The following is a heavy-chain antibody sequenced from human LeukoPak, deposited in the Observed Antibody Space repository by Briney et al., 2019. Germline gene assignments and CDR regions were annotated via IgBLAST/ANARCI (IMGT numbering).Heavy chain of an antibody. J-gene: IGHJ5*02. CDR3: ARGGYNFWETRA. Sequence: SETLSLTCTVSGGSISSGSYYWSWIRQPAGKGLEWIGRIYTSGSTNYNPSLKSRVTISVDTSKNQFSLKLSSVTAADTAVYYCARGGYNFWETRAWGQGTLVTVSS. CDR2: IYTSGST. V-gene: IGHV4-61*02. CDR1: GGSISSGSYY. D-gene: IGHD5-24*01.